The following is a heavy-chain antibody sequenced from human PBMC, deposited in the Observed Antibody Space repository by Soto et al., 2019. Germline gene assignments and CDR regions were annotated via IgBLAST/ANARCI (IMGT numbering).Heavy chain of an antibody. D-gene: IGHD3-9*01. CDR3: ARDPDEILNGHKWRENMNY. Sequence: ASVEVSCKASGGTFSSYAISWVRQAPGQGLEWMGGIIPIFGTANYAQKFQGRVTITADESTSTAYMELSSLRSEDTAVYYCARDPDEILNGHKWRENMNYWGQGTLVNVSS. V-gene: IGHV1-69*13. J-gene: IGHJ4*02. CDR1: GGTFSSYA. CDR2: IIPIFGTA.